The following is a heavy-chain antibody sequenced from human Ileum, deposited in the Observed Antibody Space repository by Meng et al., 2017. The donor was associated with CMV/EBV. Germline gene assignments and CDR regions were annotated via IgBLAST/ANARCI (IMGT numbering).Heavy chain of an antibody. CDR3: ATPMLRRLSRSYYAKDV. CDR1: GFTFSAYW. D-gene: IGHD3-10*01. J-gene: IGHJ6*02. Sequence: GESLKISCAASGFTFSAYWMHWVRQGPGKGLVWVSHINGDGSNTTYADPVRGRFTISRDNAKNTLYLQMSSLRVEDTAVYYCATPMLRRLSRSYYAKDVWGQGTTVTVSS. CDR2: INGDGSNT. V-gene: IGHV3-74*01.